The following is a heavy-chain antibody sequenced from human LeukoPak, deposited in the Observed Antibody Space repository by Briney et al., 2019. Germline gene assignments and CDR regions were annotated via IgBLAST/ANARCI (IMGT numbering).Heavy chain of an antibody. J-gene: IGHJ4*02. CDR1: GFTFSSYA. D-gene: IGHD3-22*01. V-gene: IGHV3-23*01. CDR2: ISGSGDST. CDR3: ARWDYYDSSGYYYRYYFDY. Sequence: PGGSLRLSCAASGFTFSSYAMSWVRQAPGKGLEWVSAISGSGDSTYYADSVKGRFTISRDNSKNTLYLQMNSLRADDTAVYYCARWDYYDSSGYYYRYYFDYWGQGTLVAVSS.